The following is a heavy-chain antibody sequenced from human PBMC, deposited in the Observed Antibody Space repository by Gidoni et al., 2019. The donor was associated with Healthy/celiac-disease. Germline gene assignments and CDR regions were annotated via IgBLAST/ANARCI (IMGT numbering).Heavy chain of an antibody. CDR1: GFTFSSYE. Sequence: EVQLVESGGGLVQPGGSLRLSCAASGFTFSSYEMNWVRQAPGKGLEWVSYISSSGSTIYYADSVKGRFTISRDNAKNSLYLQMNSLRAEDTAVYYCAKRGYGDYIGDWGQGTLVTVSS. CDR2: ISSSGSTI. CDR3: AKRGYGDYIGD. J-gene: IGHJ4*02. V-gene: IGHV3-48*03. D-gene: IGHD4-17*01.